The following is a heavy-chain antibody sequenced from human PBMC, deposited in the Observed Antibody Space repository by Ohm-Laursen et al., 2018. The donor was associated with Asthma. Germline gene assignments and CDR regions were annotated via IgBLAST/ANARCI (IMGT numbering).Heavy chain of an antibody. J-gene: IGHJ4*02. CDR2: INSVFGTS. CDR3: ARKAGSCITSNCYSLDF. V-gene: IGHV1-69*13. CDR1: GGTLGTSV. Sequence: SVKVSCKPLGGTLGTSVIGWVRQAPGQGLEWLGGINSVFGTSTYAQKFHDRLTITADESTSTVYMTLSSLTSEDTAVYYCARKAGSCITSNCYSLDFWGQGTLVTVSS. D-gene: IGHD2-15*01.